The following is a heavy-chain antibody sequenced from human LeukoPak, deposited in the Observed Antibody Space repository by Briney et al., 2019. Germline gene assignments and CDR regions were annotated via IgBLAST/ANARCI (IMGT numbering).Heavy chain of an antibody. J-gene: IGHJ4*02. CDR2: IDPSGGST. CDR1: GYTFTGYY. V-gene: IGHV1-46*01. CDR3: ARAKSLYSSGFDY. Sequence: ASVKVSCKASGYTFTGYYMHWVRQAPGQGPDWMGIIDPSGGSTSYAQKFQGRVTMTRDTSTSTVYMEVSSLISEDTAVYYCARAKSLYSSGFDYWGQGTLVTVSS. D-gene: IGHD6-19*01.